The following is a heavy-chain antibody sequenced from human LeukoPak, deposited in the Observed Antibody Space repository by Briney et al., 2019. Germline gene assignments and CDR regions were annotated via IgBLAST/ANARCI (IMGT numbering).Heavy chain of an antibody. CDR2: INHSGST. CDR1: GGSFSGYY. V-gene: IGHV4-34*01. Sequence: SETLSLTCAVYGGSFSGYYWSWIRQPPGKGLEWIGEINHSGSTNYNPSLKSRVAISVDTSKSQFSLKLSSVTAADTAVYYCARDMDFYMDVWGKGSTVTVSS. D-gene: IGHD3/OR15-3a*01. J-gene: IGHJ6*03. CDR3: ARDMDFYMDV.